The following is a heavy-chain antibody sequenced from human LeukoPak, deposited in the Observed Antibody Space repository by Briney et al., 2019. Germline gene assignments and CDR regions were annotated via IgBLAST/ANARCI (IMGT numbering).Heavy chain of an antibody. CDR3: AKGERDIAAPLY. Sequence: GGSLRLSCVGSGFTFSGSAMHWVRQASGKGLEWVGRIRSKAYSYATEYAASVKGRFTISRDDSKNTAYLQMNSLKTEDTAVYYCAKGERDIAAPLYWGQGTLVTVSS. CDR2: IRSKAYSYAT. CDR1: GFTFSGSA. V-gene: IGHV3-73*01. J-gene: IGHJ4*02. D-gene: IGHD6-6*01.